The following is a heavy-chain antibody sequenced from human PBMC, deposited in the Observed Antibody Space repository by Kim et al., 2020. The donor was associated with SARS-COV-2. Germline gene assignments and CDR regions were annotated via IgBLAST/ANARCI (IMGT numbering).Heavy chain of an antibody. Sequence: SETLSLTCTVSGGSINSGDYYWSWIRQPPGKGLEWIGYIYYSGSTYYNPSLKSRVTISVDTSKNQFSLKLSSVTAADTAVYYCARGLYDGSGYYFKHFDYGGQGTRVTVSS. CDR2: IYYSGST. D-gene: IGHD3-22*01. V-gene: IGHV4-30-4*01. CDR3: ARGLYDGSGYYFKHFDY. J-gene: IGHJ4*02. CDR1: GGSINSGDYY.